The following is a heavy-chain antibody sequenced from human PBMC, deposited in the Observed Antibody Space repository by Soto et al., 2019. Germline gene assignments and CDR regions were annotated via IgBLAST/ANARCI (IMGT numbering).Heavy chain of an antibody. V-gene: IGHV4-30-4*01. D-gene: IGHD6-19*01. CDR3: AREGGTGFSLFDY. CDR1: GAPINSGQFY. CDR2: VSSRGHT. J-gene: IGHJ4*02. Sequence: QVQLQESGPGLVKPSQTLSLTCTVSGAPINSGQFYWSWIRQQPGRGLGWIGFVSSRGHTYYNPSLKSRVIIPLDPSKIQFSLQLLSVTPPDTAVYFCAREGGTGFSLFDYWGRGTLVTVSS.